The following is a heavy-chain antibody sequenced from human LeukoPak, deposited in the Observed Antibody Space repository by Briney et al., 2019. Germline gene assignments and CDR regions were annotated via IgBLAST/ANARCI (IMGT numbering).Heavy chain of an antibody. CDR3: AFSHSSSWYYFDY. D-gene: IGHD6-13*01. J-gene: IGHJ4*02. V-gene: IGHV4-34*01. CDR2: INHSGST. CDR1: GGSFSGYY. Sequence: PSETLSLTCAVYGGSFSGYYWSWIRQPPGKGLEWIGEINHSGSTNYNPSLKSRVTISVDTSKNQFSLKLSSVTAADTAVYYCAFSHSSSWYYFDYWGQGTLVTVSS.